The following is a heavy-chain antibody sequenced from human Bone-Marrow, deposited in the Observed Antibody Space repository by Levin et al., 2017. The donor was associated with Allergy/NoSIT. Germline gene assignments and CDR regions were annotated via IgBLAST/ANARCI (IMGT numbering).Heavy chain of an antibody. D-gene: IGHD6-13*01. V-gene: IGHV4-4*02. CDR1: GDSMSSGNW. CDR2: IFHSGDT. Sequence: SETLSLTCAVSGDSMSSGNWWSWVRRPPGKGLEWIGEIFHSGDTNYNPSLKSRVTISLDKSKNQFSLNLNSVTAADTAMYYCARDKPGAAGNFDFWGQGTLVTVSS. J-gene: IGHJ4*02. CDR3: ARDKPGAAGNFDF.